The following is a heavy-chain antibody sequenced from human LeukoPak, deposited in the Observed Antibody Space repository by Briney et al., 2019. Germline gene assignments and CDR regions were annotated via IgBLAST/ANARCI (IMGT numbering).Heavy chain of an antibody. Sequence: GGSLRLSCAASGFTFSTYSMNWVRQAPGKGLEWVSSISTSRNYIYYADSVKGRFTISRDNAKNSLYLQMNSLRAEDTAVYYCAGSYNHAPDIWGQGTVVTVSS. D-gene: IGHD1-1*01. CDR3: AGSYNHAPDI. CDR1: GFTFSTYS. CDR2: ISTSRNYI. V-gene: IGHV3-21*01. J-gene: IGHJ3*02.